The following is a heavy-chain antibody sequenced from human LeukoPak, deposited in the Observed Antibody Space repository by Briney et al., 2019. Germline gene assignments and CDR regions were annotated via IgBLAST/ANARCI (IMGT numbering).Heavy chain of an antibody. V-gene: IGHV4-34*01. Sequence: SETLSLTCAVYGGSFSGYYWSWIRQPPGKGLEWIGSIYYSGSTYYNPSLKSRVTISVDTSKNQFSLKLSSVTAADTAVYYCARVHPPRGPDYWGQGTLVTVSS. D-gene: IGHD1-26*01. J-gene: IGHJ4*02. CDR1: GGSFSGYY. CDR2: IYYSGST. CDR3: ARVHPPRGPDY.